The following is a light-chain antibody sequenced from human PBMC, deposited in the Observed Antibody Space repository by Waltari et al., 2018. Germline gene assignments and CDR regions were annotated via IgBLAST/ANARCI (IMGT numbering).Light chain of an antibody. V-gene: IGKV1-8*01. CDR1: QDISGY. J-gene: IGKJ2*01. Sequence: ASTGDRVTITCRASQDISGYLAWYQQKPGKAPNLLVYASSTSQTGVPSRFIGSGSGTAFTLTIDCLQSEDFATYYCQQYFVYPYTFGQGTKLEIK. CDR3: QQYFVYPYT. CDR2: ASS.